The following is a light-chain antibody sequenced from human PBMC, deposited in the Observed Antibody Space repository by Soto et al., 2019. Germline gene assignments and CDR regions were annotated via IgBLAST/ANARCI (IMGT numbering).Light chain of an antibody. Sequence: QSVLTQPPSASGSPGQSVAISCTGTSSEVGGYNDVSWYQQHPGKAPKLMIYEVTKRPSGVPDRFSGSKSGNTASLTVSGLQADDEADYYCSSYAGSNNLGVVFGGGTKLTVL. CDR3: SSYAGSNNLGVV. V-gene: IGLV2-8*01. CDR2: EVT. J-gene: IGLJ2*01. CDR1: SSEVGGYND.